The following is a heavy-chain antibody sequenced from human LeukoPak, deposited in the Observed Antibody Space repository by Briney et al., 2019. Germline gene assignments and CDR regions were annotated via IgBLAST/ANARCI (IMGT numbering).Heavy chain of an antibody. J-gene: IGHJ4*02. CDR2: ISSSGSYI. D-gene: IGHD1-26*01. CDR1: GFTFSSYS. V-gene: IGHV3-21*04. CDR3: AKGAIVGATIFDY. Sequence: PGGSLRLSCAASGFTFSSYSMNWVRQAPGKGLEWVSIISSSGSYIYYADSVKGRFTISRDNSKNTLYLQMNSLRAEDTAVYYCAKGAIVGATIFDYWGQGTLVTVSS.